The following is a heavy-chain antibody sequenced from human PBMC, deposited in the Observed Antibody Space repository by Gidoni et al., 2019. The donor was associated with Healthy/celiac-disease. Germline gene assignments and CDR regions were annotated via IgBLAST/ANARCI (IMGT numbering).Heavy chain of an antibody. Sequence: EVQLVESGGGLVKPGGSLRLSWAASGFTFSNAWMSWVRQAPGKGLEWVGRMKSKTDGGTTDYAAPVKGRFTISRDDSKNTLYLQMNSLKTEDTAVYYCTTDFLIAAAVHYYYGMDVWGQGTTVTVSS. CDR2: MKSKTDGGTT. D-gene: IGHD6-13*01. J-gene: IGHJ6*02. V-gene: IGHV3-15*01. CDR1: GFTFSNAW. CDR3: TTDFLIAAAVHYYYGMDV.